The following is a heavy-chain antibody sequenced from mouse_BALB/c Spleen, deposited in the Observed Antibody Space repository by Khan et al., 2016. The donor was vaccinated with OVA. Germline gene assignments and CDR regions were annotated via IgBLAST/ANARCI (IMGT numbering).Heavy chain of an antibody. J-gene: IGHJ2*01. CDR1: GYSITSDYA. CDR2: ISYSGST. Sequence: EVQLQESGPGLVKPSQSLSLTCTVTGYSITSDYAWNWIRQFPGNKLEWMGYISYSGSTSYNPSLKSRISIIREPSKNQFFLQLNSVTTEDTATYYCARSIMANWGQGTTLTVSS. CDR3: ARSIMAN. V-gene: IGHV3-2*02.